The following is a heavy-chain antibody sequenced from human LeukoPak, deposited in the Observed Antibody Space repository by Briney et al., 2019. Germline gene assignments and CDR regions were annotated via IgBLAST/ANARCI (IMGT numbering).Heavy chain of an antibody. V-gene: IGHV5-51*01. CDR2: IYPGDSDT. D-gene: IGHD6-13*01. J-gene: IGHJ5*02. CDR3: ARLPISGYSSSWYWFDP. CDR1: GYSFTKSW. Sequence: GESLKISCQGSGYSFTKSWVGWVRQMPGKGLEWMGIIYPGDSDTRYSPSFQGQVTISADKSIGTAYLQWSSLKASDTAMYYCARLPISGYSSSWYWFDPWGQGTLVTISS.